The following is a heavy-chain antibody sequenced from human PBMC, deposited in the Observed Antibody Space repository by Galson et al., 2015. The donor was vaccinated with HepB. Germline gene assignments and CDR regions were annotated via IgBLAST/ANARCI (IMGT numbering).Heavy chain of an antibody. D-gene: IGHD3-16*01. CDR2: IEPSDSYT. CDR1: GHSFISYW. CDR3: ARARKEEYVYVWGTHLVDD. V-gene: IGHV5-10-1*01. Sequence: QSGAEVKKPGESLRISCKGAGHSFISYWISWVRPMPGKGLEWMGRIEPSDSYTDYSPSYRGHVTISADKSISTAYLQWSSLKAPDTARYYCARARKEEYVYVWGTHLVDDWGQGTLVTVST. J-gene: IGHJ4*02.